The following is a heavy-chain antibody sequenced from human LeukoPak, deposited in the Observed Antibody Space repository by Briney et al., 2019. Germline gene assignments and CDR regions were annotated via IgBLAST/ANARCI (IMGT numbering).Heavy chain of an antibody. CDR2: IYYSGGT. Sequence: PSETLSLTCSVSGASISSTSYYWGWIRRPPGKGLEWSGSIYYSGGTYYNPSLKSRVTISVDTSKNQFSLKLSSVTAADTAVYYCARHLSYWGQGTLVTVSS. J-gene: IGHJ4*02. V-gene: IGHV4-39*01. CDR1: GASISSTSYY. CDR3: ARHLSY.